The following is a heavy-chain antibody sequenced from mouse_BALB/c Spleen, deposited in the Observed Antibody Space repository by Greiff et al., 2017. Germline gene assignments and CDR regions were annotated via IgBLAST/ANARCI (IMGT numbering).Heavy chain of an antibody. CDR1: GYAFSSYW. CDR3: APFYYDYDGAMDY. D-gene: IGHD2-4*01. Sequence: QVQLQQSGAELVRPGSSVKISCKASGYAFSSYWMNWVKQRPGQGLEWIGQIYPGDGDTNYNGKFKGKATLTADKSSSTAYMQLSSLTSEDSAVYFCAPFYYDYDGAMDYWGQGTSVTVSS. CDR2: IYPGDGDT. J-gene: IGHJ4*01. V-gene: IGHV1-80*01.